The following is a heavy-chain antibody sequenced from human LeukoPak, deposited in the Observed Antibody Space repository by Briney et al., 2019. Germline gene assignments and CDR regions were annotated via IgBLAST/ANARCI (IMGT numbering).Heavy chain of an antibody. V-gene: IGHV4-59*08. D-gene: IGHD6-13*01. CDR3: ARRSSWYGDHFDY. J-gene: IGHJ4*02. CDR2: IYHSGST. CDR1: GGSISSYY. Sequence: SETLSLTCTVSGGSISSYYWSWIRQPPGKGLEWIGYIYHSGSTNYNPSLKSRVTISVDTSKNQFSLKLSSVTAADTAVYYCARRSSWYGDHFDYWGQGTLVTVSS.